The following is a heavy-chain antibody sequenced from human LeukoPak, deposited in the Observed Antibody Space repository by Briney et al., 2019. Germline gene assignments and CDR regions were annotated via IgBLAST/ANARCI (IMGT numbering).Heavy chain of an antibody. CDR1: GFTFSDCW. J-gene: IGHJ4*02. CDR3: PKASCNHY. D-gene: IGHD2/OR15-2a*01. Sequence: PGGSLTLSCAASGFTFSDCWMGWPRQAPGKGLEWVANINQGGSESYYVDSVKGRFTISRDNAKKSMFLQMNCLRAEETAVYYCPKASCNHYWGQGTLVTVSS. CDR2: INQGGSES. V-gene: IGHV3-7*01.